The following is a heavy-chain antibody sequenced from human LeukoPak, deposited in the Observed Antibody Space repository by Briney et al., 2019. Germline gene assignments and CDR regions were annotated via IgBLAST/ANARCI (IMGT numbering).Heavy chain of an antibody. D-gene: IGHD1-26*01. CDR1: GFTFSSYS. Sequence: GGSLRLSCAASGFTFSSYSMNWVRQAPGKGLEWVSSINSSSSYIYYADSEKGRFTISSDNAKTSLCLQMNRLRAENTALYYGANPSARWEPTAGFDYWGQGTLVTVSS. CDR3: ANPSARWEPTAGFDY. V-gene: IGHV3-21*01. CDR2: INSSSSYI. J-gene: IGHJ4*02.